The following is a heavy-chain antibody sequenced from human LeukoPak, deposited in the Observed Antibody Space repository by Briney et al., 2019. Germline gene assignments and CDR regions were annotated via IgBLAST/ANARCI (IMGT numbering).Heavy chain of an antibody. CDR3: ARVKGTAVGTAEYFQH. J-gene: IGHJ1*01. Sequence: GGSLRLSCAASGFTFSTYGMNWVRQAPGKGLEWVSSISSSSTYIYYGDSVKGRFTISRDNAKNSLYLQMNSLRAEDTAVYYCARVKGTAVGTAEYFQHWGQGTLVTVSS. V-gene: IGHV3-21*01. CDR2: ISSSSTYI. CDR1: GFTFSTYG. D-gene: IGHD6-13*01.